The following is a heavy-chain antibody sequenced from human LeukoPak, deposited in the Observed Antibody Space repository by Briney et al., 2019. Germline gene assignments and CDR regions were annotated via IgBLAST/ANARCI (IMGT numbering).Heavy chain of an antibody. Sequence: GGSLRLSCAASGFIFSDYYMSWIRQAPGKGLEWVSYLSTSGDIMYYAGSVKGRFTISRDNAKNSLYLEMDSLRAEDTAVYYCARGHYGGNPADDFDIWGQGTMVTVS. CDR3: ARGHYGGNPADDFDI. D-gene: IGHD4-23*01. J-gene: IGHJ3*02. CDR1: GFIFSDYY. CDR2: LSTSGDIM. V-gene: IGHV3-11*01.